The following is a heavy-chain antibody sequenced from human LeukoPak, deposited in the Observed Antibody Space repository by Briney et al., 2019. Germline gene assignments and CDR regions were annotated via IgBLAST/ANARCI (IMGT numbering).Heavy chain of an antibody. CDR3: AKEGQYCSSTSCYNPTNAFDI. Sequence: GGSLRLSCAASGFTFSSYWMSWVRQAPGKGLEWVANIKQDGSEKYYVDSVKGRFTISRDYSKNTLYLQMNSLRAEDTAVYYCAKEGQYCSSTSCYNPTNAFDIWGQGTMVTVSS. CDR2: IKQDGSEK. V-gene: IGHV3-7*01. D-gene: IGHD2-2*02. J-gene: IGHJ3*02. CDR1: GFTFSSYW.